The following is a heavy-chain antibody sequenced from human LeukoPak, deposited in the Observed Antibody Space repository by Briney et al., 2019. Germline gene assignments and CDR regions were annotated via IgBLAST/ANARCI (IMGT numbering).Heavy chain of an antibody. CDR1: GYTFTSYD. V-gene: IGHV1-8*01. Sequence: GASVKVSCKASGYTFTSYDINWVRQATGQGLEWMGWMNPNSGNTGYAQKFQGRVTMTRNTSISTAYMELSSLRSEDTAVYYCARVNVRYFDWPIDYWGQGTLVTVSS. CDR2: MNPNSGNT. CDR3: ARVNVRYFDWPIDY. D-gene: IGHD3-9*01. J-gene: IGHJ4*02.